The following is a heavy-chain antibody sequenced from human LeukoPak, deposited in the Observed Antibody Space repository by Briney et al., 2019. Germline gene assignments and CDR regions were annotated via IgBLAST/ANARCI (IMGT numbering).Heavy chain of an antibody. V-gene: IGHV3-23*01. Sequence: PGGSLRLSCAASGFTCSSYAMSWVRQAPGKGLEWVSAISGSGGSTYYADSVKGRFTISRDNSKNTLYLQMNSPRAEDTAVYYCAKGLHIVVVTATGTTFDYWGQGTLVTVSS. J-gene: IGHJ4*02. CDR2: ISGSGGST. CDR1: GFTCSSYA. D-gene: IGHD2-21*02. CDR3: AKGLHIVVVTATGTTFDY.